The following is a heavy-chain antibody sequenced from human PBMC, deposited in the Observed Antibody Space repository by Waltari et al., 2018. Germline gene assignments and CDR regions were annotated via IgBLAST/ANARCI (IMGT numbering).Heavy chain of an antibody. CDR1: GFTFTNYY. V-gene: IGHV1-46*01. CDR3: ARDSNWNDDVEFDY. CDR2: INPSGAYT. Sequence: QAQLVQSGAEVRKPGASVKVSCEASGFTFTNYYLHGVRQAPGQGLAWMGVINPSGAYTRYAKKVQGRVSRTWDTYTNTVYMEVNSLRSEDTAVYYCARDSNWNDDVEFDYWCQGTLVTVSS. D-gene: IGHD1-20*01. J-gene: IGHJ4*02.